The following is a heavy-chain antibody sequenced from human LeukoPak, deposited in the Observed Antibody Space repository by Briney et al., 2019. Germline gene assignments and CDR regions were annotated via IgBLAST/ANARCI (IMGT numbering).Heavy chain of an antibody. V-gene: IGHV3-21*01. D-gene: IGHD1-26*01. CDR3: ARAPQWELLQRGVWYFDY. CDR1: GFTFTSYS. CDR2: ISSLSTYI. J-gene: IGHJ4*02. Sequence: GGSLRLSCAASGFTFTSYSMNWVRQAPGKGLEWVSSISSLSTYIYYADSVKGRFTISRDNAKKSLYLELNSLRAEDTAVYYCARAPQWELLQRGVWYFDYWGQGTLVTVSS.